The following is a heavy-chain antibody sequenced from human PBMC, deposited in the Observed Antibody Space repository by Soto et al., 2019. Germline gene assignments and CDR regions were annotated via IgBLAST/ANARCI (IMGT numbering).Heavy chain of an antibody. D-gene: IGHD3-10*01. J-gene: IGHJ5*02. CDR2: IYYSGST. Sequence: QVQLQESGPGLVKPSQTLSLTCTVSGGSISSGGYYWSWIRQHPGKGLEWIGYIYYSGSTYYNPSLTSRVTISVDTSKNQFSLKLSSVTAADTAVYYCARGLLWFGELIWFDPWGQGTLVTVSS. CDR1: GGSISSGGYY. V-gene: IGHV4-31*03. CDR3: ARGLLWFGELIWFDP.